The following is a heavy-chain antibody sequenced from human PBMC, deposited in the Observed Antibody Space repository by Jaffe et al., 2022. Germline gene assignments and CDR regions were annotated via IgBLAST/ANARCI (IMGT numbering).Heavy chain of an antibody. J-gene: IGHJ4*02. D-gene: IGHD5-12*01. CDR1: GFTFSNAW. Sequence: EVQLVESGGGLVKPGGSLRLSCAASGFTFSNAWMSWVRQAPGKGLEWVGRIKSKTDGGTTDYAAPVKGRFTISRDDSKNTLYLQMNSLKTEDTAVYYCTTDPPNIVATPFPFDYWGQGTLVTVSS. CDR2: IKSKTDGGTT. V-gene: IGHV3-15*01. CDR3: TTDPPNIVATPFPFDY.